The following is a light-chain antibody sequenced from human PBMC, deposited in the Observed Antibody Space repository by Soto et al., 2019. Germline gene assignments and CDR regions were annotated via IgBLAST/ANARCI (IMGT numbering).Light chain of an antibody. CDR3: QKYDSAQA. CDR2: RAS. V-gene: IGKV1-27*01. Sequence: GERGTISCRPSRSIGPALSCYQQTPGTVPKLLIHRASILKSGVPCRFSGSGSGKDFPLTISSLQPEDVASYYCQKYDSAQAFGPGTKA. J-gene: IGKJ1*01. CDR1: RSIGPA.